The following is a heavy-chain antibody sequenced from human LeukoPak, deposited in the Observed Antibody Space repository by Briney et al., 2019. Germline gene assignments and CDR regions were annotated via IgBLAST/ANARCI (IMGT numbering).Heavy chain of an antibody. J-gene: IGHJ4*02. CDR3: ARYAGSYYSTPRVFDY. Sequence: SETLSLTCAFYGGSFSGYYWNWIRQPPGKGLEWMGEINHSGSTNYNPSLKSRVTISVDTSKNQFSLKLSSVTAADTAVYYCARYAGSYYSTPRVFDYWGQGTLVTVSS. CDR1: GGSFSGYY. V-gene: IGHV4-34*01. CDR2: INHSGST. D-gene: IGHD3-10*01.